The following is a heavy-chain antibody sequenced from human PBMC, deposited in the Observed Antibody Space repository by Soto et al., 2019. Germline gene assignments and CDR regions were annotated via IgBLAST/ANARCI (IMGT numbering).Heavy chain of an antibody. CDR3: ARERGLRYFDGPGPVTEFDP. CDR1: GYTFTGYY. J-gene: IGHJ5*02. CDR2: INPNSGGT. V-gene: IGHV1-2*04. D-gene: IGHD3-9*01. Sequence: ASVKVSCKASGYTFTGYYMHWVRQAPGQGLEWMGWINPNSGGTNYAQKFQGWVTMTRDTSISTAYMELSRLRSDDTAVYYCARERGLRYFDGPGPVTEFDPWGQGTLVTVSS.